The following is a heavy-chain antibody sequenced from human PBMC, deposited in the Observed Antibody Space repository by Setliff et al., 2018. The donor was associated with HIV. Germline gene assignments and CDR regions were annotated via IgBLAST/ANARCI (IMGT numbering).Heavy chain of an antibody. CDR2: VTVNGAT. J-gene: IGHJ4*02. D-gene: IGHD1-26*01. CDR1: GDSMTSGSYY. Sequence: PSETLSLTCTVSGDSMTSGSYYWTWIRQPAGKRLEWIGRVTVNGATEYNPSLKSRVTISLDTSKNRFSLQLTSVTAADTAVYYCARHRDGGTYPLDYWGQGTLVTVSS. V-gene: IGHV4-61*02. CDR3: ARHRDGGTYPLDY.